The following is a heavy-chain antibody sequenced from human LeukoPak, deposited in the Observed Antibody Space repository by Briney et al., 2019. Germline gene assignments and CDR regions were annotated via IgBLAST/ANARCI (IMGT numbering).Heavy chain of an antibody. CDR2: INPNSGGT. CDR1: EYTFPGYY. Sequence: ASVKVSCKASEYTFPGYYMHWVRQAPGQGLEWMGWINPNSGGTNYAQKFQGRVTMTRDTSISTAYMELSRLRSGDTAVYYCAREHSSSSGKVFDYWGQGTLVTVSS. CDR3: AREHSSSSGKVFDY. V-gene: IGHV1-2*02. D-gene: IGHD6-6*01. J-gene: IGHJ4*02.